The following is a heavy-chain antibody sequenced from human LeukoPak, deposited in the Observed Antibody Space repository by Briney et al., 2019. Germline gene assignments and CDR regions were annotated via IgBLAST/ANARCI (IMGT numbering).Heavy chain of an antibody. CDR2: IYPGDSAT. V-gene: IGHV5-51*01. CDR1: GYSFTNYW. D-gene: IGHD3-22*01. Sequence: LKTSRTASGYSFTNYWICLVRQTPGKVLGWMGIIYPGDSATRYSPSFQGLVTISADKSISTAYLQWSSLKASDTAMYYCASGAYYYDSSGYYLDAFDIWGQGTMVTVSS. J-gene: IGHJ3*02. CDR3: ASGAYYYDSSGYYLDAFDI.